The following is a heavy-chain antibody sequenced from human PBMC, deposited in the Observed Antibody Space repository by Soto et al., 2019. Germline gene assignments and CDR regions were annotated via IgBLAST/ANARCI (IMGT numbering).Heavy chain of an antibody. D-gene: IGHD5-18*01. Sequence: QVQLVQSGAEVKKPGASVKVSCKASGDTFTNFDFNWVRQATGQGLEWMGWMRANRGDTGHAQKFQGRVSMTRNTSMSTAYMELSSLIAEDTAVYYCARYINGQEFKAWGQGTLVIVSS. J-gene: IGHJ5*02. V-gene: IGHV1-8*01. CDR2: MRANRGDT. CDR3: ARYINGQEFKA. CDR1: GDTFTNFD.